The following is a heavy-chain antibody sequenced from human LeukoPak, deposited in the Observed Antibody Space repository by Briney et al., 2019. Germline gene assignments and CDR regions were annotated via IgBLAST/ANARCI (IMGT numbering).Heavy chain of an antibody. CDR1: GGSISSGGYS. Sequence: SETLSLTCAVSGGSISSGGYSWSWIRQPPGKALEWIGYIYHRGNTYYSPSLRSRVTISVDRSKNQFSLKLSSVTAADTAVYYCAGGYSYGFADYWGQGTLVTVSS. CDR2: IYHRGNT. D-gene: IGHD5-18*01. CDR3: AGGYSYGFADY. J-gene: IGHJ4*02. V-gene: IGHV4-30-2*01.